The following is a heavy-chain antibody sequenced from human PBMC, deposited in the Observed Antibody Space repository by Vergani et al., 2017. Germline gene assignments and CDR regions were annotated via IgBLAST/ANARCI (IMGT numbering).Heavy chain of an antibody. CDR1: GGSISSSSYY. J-gene: IGHJ5*02. CDR2: IYYSGST. Sequence: QLQLQESGPGLVKPSETLSLTCTVSGGSISSSSYYWGWIRQPPGKGLEWIGRIYYSGSTYYNPSLKSRVTISVDTSKNQFSLKLGSVTAADTAVYYCAREIVVVPAAQDWFDPWGQGTLVTVSS. V-gene: IGHV4-39*07. CDR3: AREIVVVPAAQDWFDP. D-gene: IGHD2-2*01.